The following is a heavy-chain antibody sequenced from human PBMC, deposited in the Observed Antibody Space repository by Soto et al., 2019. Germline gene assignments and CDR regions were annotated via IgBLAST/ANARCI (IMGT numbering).Heavy chain of an antibody. CDR3: ARDGGRRYCSGGSCSRPYYYYGMDV. D-gene: IGHD2-15*01. CDR2: INAGNGNT. V-gene: IGHV1-3*01. CDR1: GYTFTSYA. Sequence: GASAKVSCKASGYTFTSYAMHWVRQAPGQRLEWMGWINAGNGNTKYSQKFQGRVTITRDTSASTAYMELSSLRSEDTAVHYCARDGGRRYCSGGSCSRPYYYYGMDVWGQGTTVTVSS. J-gene: IGHJ6*02.